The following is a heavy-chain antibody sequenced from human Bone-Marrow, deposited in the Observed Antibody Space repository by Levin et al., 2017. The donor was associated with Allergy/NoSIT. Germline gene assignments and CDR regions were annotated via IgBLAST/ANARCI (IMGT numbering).Heavy chain of an antibody. CDR2: ITWNSGDI. D-gene: IGHD1-26*01. CDR3: AKDISGPPGRSGMDV. CDR1: GFTFDDYA. J-gene: IGHJ6*02. Sequence: SLKISCAASGFTFDDYAMHWVRQAPGKGLEWVSTITWNSGDIGYADSVKGRFTISRDNAKNSLFLQMSSLRAEDTALYYCAKDISGPPGRSGMDVWGRGTTVIVSS. V-gene: IGHV3-9*01.